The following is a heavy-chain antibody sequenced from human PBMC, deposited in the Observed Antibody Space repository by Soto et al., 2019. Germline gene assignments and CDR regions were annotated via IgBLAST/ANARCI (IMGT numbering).Heavy chain of an antibody. CDR2: ISPTSTSI. Sequence: PGGSLRLSCAVSESSFSYYSMNWVRQAPGKGLEWVSSISPTSTSIYYADSVRGRFIISRDNGKKLVFLQMNSLRFEDTAVYFCAGVRGTLVGASVDYWGQGTLVTVSS. CDR3: AGVRGTLVGASVDY. D-gene: IGHD1-26*01. CDR1: ESSFSYYS. J-gene: IGHJ4*02. V-gene: IGHV3-21*01.